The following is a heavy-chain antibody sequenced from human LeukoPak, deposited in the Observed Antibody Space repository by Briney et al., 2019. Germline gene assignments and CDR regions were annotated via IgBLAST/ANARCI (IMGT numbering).Heavy chain of an antibody. CDR3: ARDRGPERGYSGYEPPPPTPN. J-gene: IGHJ4*02. CDR1: GGTFSSYA. Sequence: GASVKVSCKASGGTFSSYAISWVRQAPGQGLEWMGRIIPILGIANYAQKFQGGVTITADKSTSTAYMELSSLRSEDTAVYYCARDRGPERGYSGYEPPPPTPNWGQGTLVTVSS. D-gene: IGHD5-12*01. CDR2: IIPILGIA. V-gene: IGHV1-69*04.